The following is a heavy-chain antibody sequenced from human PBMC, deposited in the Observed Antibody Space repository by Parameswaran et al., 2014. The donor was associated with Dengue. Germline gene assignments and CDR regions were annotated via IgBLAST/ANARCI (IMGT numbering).Heavy chain of an antibody. D-gene: IGHD6-6*01. V-gene: IGHV4-59*08. Sequence: SETLSLTCTVSGGSISSYYWSWIRQPPGKGLEWIGYISHTGASNYNPSLKTRVTILIVTSRNQFSLELSSVTAADTALYYCARLRAARPLGWFDPWGQGTLVTVSS. J-gene: IGHJ5*02. CDR1: GGSISSYY. CDR2: ISHTGAS. CDR3: ARLRAARPLGWFDP.